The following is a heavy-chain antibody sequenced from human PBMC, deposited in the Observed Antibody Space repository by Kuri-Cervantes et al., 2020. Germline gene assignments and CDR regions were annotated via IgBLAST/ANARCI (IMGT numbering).Heavy chain of an antibody. V-gene: IGHV4-59*12. CDR2: IYYSGST. Sequence: SETLSLTCTVSGGSISSYYWSWIRQPPGKGLEWIGYIYYSGSTNYNPSLKSRVTISVDTSKNQFSLKLSSVTAADTAVYYCARGCGWYGYWGQGSLVTVSS. D-gene: IGHD6-19*01. CDR1: GGSISSYY. J-gene: IGHJ4*02. CDR3: ARGCGWYGY.